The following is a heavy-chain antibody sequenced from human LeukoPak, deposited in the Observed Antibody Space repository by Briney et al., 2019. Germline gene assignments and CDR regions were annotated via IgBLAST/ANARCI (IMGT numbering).Heavy chain of an antibody. J-gene: IGHJ3*02. D-gene: IGHD6-19*01. V-gene: IGHV4-39*01. CDR2: IYYSGST. CDR3: ATGIAVAGTGAFDI. Sequence: SETLSLTCTVSGGSISSSSYYLGWSRQPPGKGLEWIGSIYYSGSTYYNPSLKSRVTISVDTSKNQFSLKLSSVTAADTAVYYCATGIAVAGTGAFDIWGQGTMVTVSS. CDR1: GGSISSSSYY.